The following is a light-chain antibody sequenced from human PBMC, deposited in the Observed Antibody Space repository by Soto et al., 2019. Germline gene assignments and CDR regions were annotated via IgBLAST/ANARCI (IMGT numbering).Light chain of an antibody. CDR1: SSDVGGYNY. CDR3: SSYAVTSIFV. Sequence: QSALTQPPSASGSPGQSVTISCTGTSSDVGGYNYVSWYQQHPGKPPKVIIYEVSKRPSGVPDRFSGSKSGSTASLTGSGLQAEDEADYYCSSYAVTSIFVFGTGTKVTVL. V-gene: IGLV2-8*01. CDR2: EVS. J-gene: IGLJ1*01.